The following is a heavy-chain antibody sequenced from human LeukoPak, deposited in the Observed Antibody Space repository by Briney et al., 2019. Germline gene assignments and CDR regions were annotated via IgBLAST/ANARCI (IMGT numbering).Heavy chain of an antibody. CDR3: AKDETYVLLWFGEIEGPGGY. V-gene: IGHV3-30*18. Sequence: GRSLRLSCAASGFTFSSYGMHWVRQAPGKGLEWVAVISYDGSNKYYADSVKGRFTISRDNSKNTLYLQMNSLRAEDTAVYYCAKDETYVLLWFGEIEGPGGYWGQGTLVTVSS. CDR1: GFTFSSYG. D-gene: IGHD3-10*01. J-gene: IGHJ4*02. CDR2: ISYDGSNK.